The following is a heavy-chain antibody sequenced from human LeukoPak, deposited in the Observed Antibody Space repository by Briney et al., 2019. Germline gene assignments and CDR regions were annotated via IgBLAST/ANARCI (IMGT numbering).Heavy chain of an antibody. D-gene: IGHD3-16*02. Sequence: SETLSLTCTVSGGSISSSSYYWGWIRQPPGKGLGWIGSIYYSGSTYYNPSLKSRVTISVDTSKNQFSLKLSSVTAADTAVYYCASLQGAYDYVWGSYRYTGAPFDYWGQGTLVTVSS. CDR3: ASLQGAYDYVWGSYRYTGAPFDY. J-gene: IGHJ4*02. V-gene: IGHV4-39*01. CDR2: IYYSGST. CDR1: GGSISSSSYY.